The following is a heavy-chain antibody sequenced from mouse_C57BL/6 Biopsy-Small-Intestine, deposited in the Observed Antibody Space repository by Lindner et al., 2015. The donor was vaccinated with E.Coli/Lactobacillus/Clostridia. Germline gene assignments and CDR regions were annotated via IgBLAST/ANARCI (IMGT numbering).Heavy chain of an antibody. Sequence: VQLQESGPELVEPGAAVKMSCKASGYTLSSYYVMHWVKEKPGQGLEWIGYVNPHNDDTEYNEKFKGKATLTSDKSSSTAYMELSSLTSEDSAVYYCTRTPHYSNYFYYSMDYWGQGTSVTVSA. J-gene: IGHJ4*01. CDR3: TRTPHYSNYFYYSMDY. V-gene: IGHV1-14*01. D-gene: IGHD2-5*01. CDR2: VNPHNDDT. CDR1: GYTLSSYYV.